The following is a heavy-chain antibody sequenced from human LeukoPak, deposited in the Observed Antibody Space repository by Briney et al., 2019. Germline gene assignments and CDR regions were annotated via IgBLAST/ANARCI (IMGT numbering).Heavy chain of an antibody. V-gene: IGHV3-11*04. Sequence: GGSLRLSCAASGFTFSDYYMSWLRQAPGKGLEWVSYISSSGSTIYYADSVKGRFTISRDKAKNSLYLQMNSLRAEDTAVYYCARGYYDFWSGPPDYWGQGTLVTVSS. CDR1: GFTFSDYY. CDR2: ISSSGSTI. CDR3: ARGYYDFWSGPPDY. D-gene: IGHD3-3*01. J-gene: IGHJ4*02.